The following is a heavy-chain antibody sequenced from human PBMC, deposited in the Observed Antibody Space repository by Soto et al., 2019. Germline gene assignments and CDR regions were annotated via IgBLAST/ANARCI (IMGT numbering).Heavy chain of an antibody. V-gene: IGHV3-30-3*01. J-gene: IGHJ6*02. CDR1: GFTFSSYA. D-gene: IGHD2-15*01. CDR2: ISYDGSNK. CDR3: AREGYCSGGSCYGYYGMDV. Sequence: QVQLVESGGGVVQPGRSLRLSCAASGFTFSSYAMHWVRQAPGKGLEWVAVISYDGSNKYYADSVKGRFTISRDNSKNTLYLQMNSLRAEDTAVYYCAREGYCSGGSCYGYYGMDVWGQGTTVTVSS.